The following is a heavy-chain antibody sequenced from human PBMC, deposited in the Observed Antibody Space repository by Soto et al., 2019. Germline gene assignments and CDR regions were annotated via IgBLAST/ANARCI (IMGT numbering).Heavy chain of an antibody. V-gene: IGHV3-7*01. D-gene: IGHD2-15*01. CDR2: IKQDGSEK. CDR1: GFTFSSFL. Sequence: GRSLRVPCARSGFTFSSFLMKSVPQAPEKGLECVANIKQDGSEKYYVDSVKGRFTISIDNAESSMYLQMSSLRVDDTGVYYCVGDTASLSVYWGEGTPVPVSS. J-gene: IGHJ4*02. CDR3: VGDTASLSVY.